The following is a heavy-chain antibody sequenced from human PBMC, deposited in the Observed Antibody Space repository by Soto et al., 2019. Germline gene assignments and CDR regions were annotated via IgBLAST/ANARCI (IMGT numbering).Heavy chain of an antibody. CDR2: ISSSSSYI. Sequence: GGSLRLSCAASGFTFSSYSMNWVRQAPGKGLEWVSSISSSSSYIYYADSVKGRFTISRDNAKNSLYLQMNSLRAEDTAVYYCARPGSRGYSYGFPDLYYYYYMDVWGKGTTVTVSS. J-gene: IGHJ6*03. V-gene: IGHV3-21*01. D-gene: IGHD5-18*01. CDR3: ARPGSRGYSYGFPDLYYYYYMDV. CDR1: GFTFSSYS.